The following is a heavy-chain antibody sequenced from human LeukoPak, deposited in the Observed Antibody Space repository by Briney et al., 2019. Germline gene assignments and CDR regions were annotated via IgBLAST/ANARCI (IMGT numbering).Heavy chain of an antibody. J-gene: IGHJ4*02. Sequence: PGGSLRLSCAASGFTFSSYGMHWVRQAPGKGLEWVAVIWYDGSNKYYADSVKGRFTISRDNSKNTLYLQMNSLRAEDTAVYYCAKDLGNYYDSSGPFDYWGQGTLVTVPS. CDR1: GFTFSSYG. V-gene: IGHV3-33*06. CDR3: AKDLGNYYDSSGPFDY. CDR2: IWYDGSNK. D-gene: IGHD3-22*01.